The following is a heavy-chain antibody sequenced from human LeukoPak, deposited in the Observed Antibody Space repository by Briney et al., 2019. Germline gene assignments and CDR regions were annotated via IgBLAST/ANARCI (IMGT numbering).Heavy chain of an antibody. CDR1: GFTFSNYAM. CDR3: AREGGYYRPLDY. Sequence: GSLRLSCAASGFTFSNYAMSWVRQPPGKGLEWIGEVHLDGRTNYNPSLTSRLTMSVDLSENHISLKLTSVTAADTAVYYCAREGGYYRPLDYSGPGTLSPSPQ. J-gene: IGHJ4*02. CDR2: VHLDGRT. D-gene: IGHD3-22*01. V-gene: IGHV4-4*02.